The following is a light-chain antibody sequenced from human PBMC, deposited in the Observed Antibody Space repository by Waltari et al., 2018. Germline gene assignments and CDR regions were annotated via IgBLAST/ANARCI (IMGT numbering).Light chain of an antibody. CDR1: SSDVGGYNY. V-gene: IGLV2-14*01. J-gene: IGLJ2*01. CDR3: SSYTSSSTVV. CDR2: EVS. Sequence: QSALTQPASVSGSPGQSITISCTGTSSDVGGYNYVSWYQQHPGKAPNLMIYEVSNRPSGVSNRFSASKSGNTASLTISGLQAEDEADYYCSSYTSSSTVVFGGGTKLTVL.